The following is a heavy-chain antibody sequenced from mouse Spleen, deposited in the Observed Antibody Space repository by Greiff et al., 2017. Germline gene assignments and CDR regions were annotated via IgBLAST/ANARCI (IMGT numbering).Heavy chain of an antibody. Sequence: EVQLHQSGAELVTPGASVQLSCTASGFNITDYYMHWVKQRTEQGLEWIGRIDPEDGETKYAPKFQGKATIPADTSSNTAYLQLSSLTSEDTAVYYCAIITTAPWGQGTLVTVSA. D-gene: IGHD1-1*01. CDR2: IDPEDGET. V-gene: IGHV14-2*01. CDR1: GFNITDYY. CDR3: AIITTAP. J-gene: IGHJ3*01.